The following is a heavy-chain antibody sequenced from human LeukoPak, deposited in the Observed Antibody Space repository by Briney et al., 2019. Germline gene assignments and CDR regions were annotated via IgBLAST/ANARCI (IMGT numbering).Heavy chain of an antibody. CDR2: ISYDGSNK. Sequence: GGSLRPSCAASAFTFRTYAMHWVRQAPGKGLEWVAVISYDGSNKYYADSVKCRFTISRDNSKNTLYLQMNSLRAEDTAVYYCARDRGPFDYWGQGTLVTVSS. CDR1: AFTFRTYA. J-gene: IGHJ4*02. V-gene: IGHV3-30-3*01. CDR3: ARDRGPFDY.